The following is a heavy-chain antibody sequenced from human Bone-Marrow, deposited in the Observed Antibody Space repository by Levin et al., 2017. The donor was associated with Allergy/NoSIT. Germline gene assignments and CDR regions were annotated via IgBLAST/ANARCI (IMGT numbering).Heavy chain of an antibody. D-gene: IGHD6-6*01. Sequence: SETLSLTCAVYGGSFSTYYWHWIRQPPGKGLEWIGELNHSGSTSYNPSLRSRATISVDTSKNQFSLKLSSVTAADTAVYYCTKTIVYSSSSSMESYWGQGTLVTVSS. CDR1: GGSFSTYY. V-gene: IGHV4-34*01. CDR3: TKTIVYSSSSSMESY. CDR2: LNHSGST. J-gene: IGHJ4*02.